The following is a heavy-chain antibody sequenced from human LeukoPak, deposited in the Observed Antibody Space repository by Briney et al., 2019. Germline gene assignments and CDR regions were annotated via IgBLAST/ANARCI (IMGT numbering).Heavy chain of an antibody. CDR1: GFTFSSYG. Sequence: GGSLRLPCAASGFTFSSYGMHWVRQAPGKGLEWVAVIWYDGSNKYYADSVKGRFTISRDNSKNTLYLQMNSLRAEDTAVYYCAKTSLAHSSSVDWFDPWGQGTLVTVSS. V-gene: IGHV3-30*02. J-gene: IGHJ5*02. CDR3: AKTSLAHSSSVDWFDP. D-gene: IGHD6-6*01. CDR2: IWYDGSNK.